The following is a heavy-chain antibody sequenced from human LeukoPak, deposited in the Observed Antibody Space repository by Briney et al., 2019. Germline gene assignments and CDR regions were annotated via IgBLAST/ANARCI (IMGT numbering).Heavy chain of an antibody. V-gene: IGHV3-15*01. CDR3: AAQGGSGDLRY. CDR2: IKRIIDGGTT. D-gene: IGHD4-17*01. Sequence: KAGGSLRLSCAASGFTFSSYAMHWVRQAPGKGLEWVGRIKRIIDGGTTDYAAPVKGRFTVSRDDSINTLYLQMSSLKTEDTAVYYCAAQGGSGDLRYWGQGTLVTVSS. J-gene: IGHJ4*02. CDR1: GFTFSSYA.